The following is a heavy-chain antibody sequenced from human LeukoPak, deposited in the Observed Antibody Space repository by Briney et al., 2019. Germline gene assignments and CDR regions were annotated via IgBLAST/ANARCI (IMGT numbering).Heavy chain of an antibody. CDR2: ISAYNGNK. CDR3: ARDMGYSGSDLDNWFEP. CDR1: GYTFTSYG. J-gene: IGHJ5*02. Sequence: ASVKVSCKASGYTFTSYGISWVRQAPGQGLEAMGCISAYNGNKNYAQKLQGRVIMTTDTSTSTAYMELRSLRSDDTAVYYCARDMGYSGSDLDNWFEPWGQGTLVTVAS. V-gene: IGHV1-18*01. D-gene: IGHD5-12*01.